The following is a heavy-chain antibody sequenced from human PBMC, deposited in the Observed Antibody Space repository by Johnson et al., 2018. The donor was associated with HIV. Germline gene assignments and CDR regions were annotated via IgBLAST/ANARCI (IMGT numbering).Heavy chain of an antibody. D-gene: IGHD3-16*01. CDR3: ARAVGVWGDQLGFDI. CDR2: INWNGGNT. V-gene: IGHV3-20*04. CDR1: GFTFDDYG. Sequence: VQLVESGGGLIQPGGSLRLACAATGFTFDDYGMSWVRQGPGKGLEWVSGINWNGGNTDFADAVKGRFNVSRDNAKNSLYLQMNSLRAGDTAVYYCARAVGVWGDQLGFDIWGQGTMVTVSS. J-gene: IGHJ3*02.